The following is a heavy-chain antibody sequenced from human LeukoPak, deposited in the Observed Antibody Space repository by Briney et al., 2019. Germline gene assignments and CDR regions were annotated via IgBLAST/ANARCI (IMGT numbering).Heavy chain of an antibody. Sequence: GGSLRLSCAASGFTFSSYSMNGVRQAPGKGLEGVSPISSSSSYIYYADSVNGRFTISRDKAKNSLYLKMNSLEAEDTAVYYCAREDYGGNSGDAFDIWGQGTMVTVSS. CDR3: AREDYGGNSGDAFDI. J-gene: IGHJ3*02. D-gene: IGHD4-23*01. V-gene: IGHV3-21*01. CDR1: GFTFSSYS. CDR2: ISSSSSYI.